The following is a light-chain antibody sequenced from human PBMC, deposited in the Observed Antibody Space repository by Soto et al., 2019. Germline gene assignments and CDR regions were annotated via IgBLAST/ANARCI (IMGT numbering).Light chain of an antibody. CDR1: NIGSQS. CDR3: HVWDRNTDHSV. CDR2: YDS. V-gene: IGLV3-21*04. J-gene: IGLJ3*02. Sequence: SYELTQPPSVSVAPGKTARIACGGNNIGSQSVQWYQQKPGQAPVLVIYYDSARPSGIPERFSGSNSGNTATLAISRVEAGDEADYYCHVWDRNTDHSVFGGGTKVTVL.